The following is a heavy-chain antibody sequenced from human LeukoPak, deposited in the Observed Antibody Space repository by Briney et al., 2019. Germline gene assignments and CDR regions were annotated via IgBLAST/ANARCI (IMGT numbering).Heavy chain of an antibody. J-gene: IGHJ4*02. Sequence: GGSLRLSCVDSAFSVGSNFMSWVRQAPGRGLEWVSVIYTGGSTYSADSVKGRFTISRDYSENTVYLQMNSLRVEDTAVYYCAKERPLIAVPPTTYFDYWGQGTLVTVSS. CDR2: IYTGGST. D-gene: IGHD6-19*01. CDR1: AFSVGSNF. CDR3: AKERPLIAVPPTTYFDY. V-gene: IGHV3-66*01.